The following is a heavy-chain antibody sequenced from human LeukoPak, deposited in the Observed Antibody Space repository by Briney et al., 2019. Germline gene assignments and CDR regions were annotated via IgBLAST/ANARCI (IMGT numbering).Heavy chain of an antibody. V-gene: IGHV3-21*06. J-gene: IGHJ4*02. D-gene: IGHD6-6*01. CDR1: GFTFRTYW. Sequence: SGGSLRLSCAASGFTFRTYWMSWVRQAPGKGLEWVSSISSSSSYIYYADSVKGRFTIFRDNTENSLYLQMNSLRAEDTAIYYCARQSITAYSLNFNYWGQGILVTVSS. CDR3: ARQSITAYSLNFNY. CDR2: ISSSSSYI.